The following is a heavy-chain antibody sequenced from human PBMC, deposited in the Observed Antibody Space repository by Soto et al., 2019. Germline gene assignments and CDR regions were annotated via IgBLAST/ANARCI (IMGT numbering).Heavy chain of an antibody. D-gene: IGHD3-22*01. CDR1: GDSFSLYY. CDR2: VYYRGNT. CDR3: ARNRKVYYDSSGYWRDHYAMDI. V-gene: IGHV4-59*01. Sequence: SLTCTFSGDSFSLYYRTWIRQPPGKGLEWIGDVYYRGNTNYNPSLMSRLTISVDASKKQFSLWLSSVNAADTAVYYCARNRKVYYDSSGYWRDHYAMDIWGLGT. J-gene: IGHJ6*02.